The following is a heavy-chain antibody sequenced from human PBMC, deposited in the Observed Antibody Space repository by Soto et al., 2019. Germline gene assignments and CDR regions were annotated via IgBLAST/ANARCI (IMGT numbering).Heavy chain of an antibody. D-gene: IGHD3-3*01. CDR3: AARSDASNYFYS. Sequence: QMQLVQSGPEGKEPRTSVKVSCKASCFRFSTSDVQWVRKALGQRLDWIGFVVVGGGNTHYAQVSQDRVTITMYISTNAAYMELSSLKSEATDVYLCAARSDASNYFYSWGQGTLVPVSS. CDR2: VVVGGGNT. CDR1: CFRFSTSD. J-gene: IGHJ4*02. V-gene: IGHV1-58*03.